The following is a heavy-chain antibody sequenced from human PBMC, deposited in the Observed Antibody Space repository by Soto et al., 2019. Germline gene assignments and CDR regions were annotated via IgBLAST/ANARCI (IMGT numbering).Heavy chain of an antibody. J-gene: IGHJ4*02. CDR1: GDAISNDNYY. V-gene: IGHV4-30-4*08. Sequence: QVQLQESGPGLVKPSQTLSLICTVSGDAISNDNYYWSWIRQPSGKGLEWIGYIYSTGSTTYNPSLRSRLTMSIAPSKRHFSLKLTSVTAADTAVYYCARGESMLPSVLTSPLDYWGQGTLVTVSS. CDR3: ARGESMLPSVLTSPLDY. D-gene: IGHD3-16*01. CDR2: IYSTGST.